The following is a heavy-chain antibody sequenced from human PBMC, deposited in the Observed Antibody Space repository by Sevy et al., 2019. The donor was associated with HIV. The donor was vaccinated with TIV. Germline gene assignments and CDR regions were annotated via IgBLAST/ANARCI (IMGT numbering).Heavy chain of an antibody. CDR3: ATILPAGVPSEYFQH. Sequence: GGSLRLSCAASGLTFSSYWMTWVRQAPGKGLEWVANINQGGSQEYYVDSVKGRSTISRDNAKNSLYLQINSLRAEDTAVYYCATILPAGVPSEYFQHWGQGTLVTVSS. J-gene: IGHJ1*01. V-gene: IGHV3-7*01. CDR1: GLTFSSYW. CDR2: INQGGSQE. D-gene: IGHD2-2*01.